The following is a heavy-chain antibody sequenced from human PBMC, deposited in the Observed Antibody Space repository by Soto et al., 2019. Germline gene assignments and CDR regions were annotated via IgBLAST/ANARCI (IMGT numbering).Heavy chain of an antibody. CDR2: ISSSSSYI. V-gene: IGHV3-21*01. Sequence: EVQLVESGGGLVKPGGSLRLSCAASGFTFSSYSMNWVRQAPGMGLEWVSSISSSSSYIYYADSVKGRFTISRDNAKNSLYLQMNSLRAEDTAVYYCARDIDYYDSSGYYRDYWGQGTLVTVSS. J-gene: IGHJ4*02. CDR1: GFTFSSYS. CDR3: ARDIDYYDSSGYYRDY. D-gene: IGHD3-22*01.